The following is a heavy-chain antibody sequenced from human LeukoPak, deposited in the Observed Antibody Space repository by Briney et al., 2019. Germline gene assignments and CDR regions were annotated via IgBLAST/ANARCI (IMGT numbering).Heavy chain of an antibody. Sequence: ASVKVSCKVSGYTLTELSMHWVRQAPGKGLEWMGGFDPKDGKTIYAQKFQGRVTMTGDTSTDTAYMELSSLRSEDTAVYYCATISGFGELFTFDYCGPGTLVTVSS. V-gene: IGHV1-24*01. D-gene: IGHD3-10*01. J-gene: IGHJ4*02. CDR1: GYTLTELS. CDR2: FDPKDGKT. CDR3: ATISGFGELFTFDY.